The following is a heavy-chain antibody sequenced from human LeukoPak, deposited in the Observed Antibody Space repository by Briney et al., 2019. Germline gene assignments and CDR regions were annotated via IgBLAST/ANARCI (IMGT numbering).Heavy chain of an antibody. Sequence: GGSLRLSCAASGFTFSSYEMNWVRQAPGKGLEWVSYISSSGATIYYADSVKGRFTISRDNSKNTLYLQVNSLRAGDTAVYYCAKPLKGSYTPLGYWGQGTLVTVSS. CDR3: AKPLKGSYTPLGY. J-gene: IGHJ4*02. CDR1: GFTFSSYE. V-gene: IGHV3-48*03. D-gene: IGHD2-2*02. CDR2: ISSSGATI.